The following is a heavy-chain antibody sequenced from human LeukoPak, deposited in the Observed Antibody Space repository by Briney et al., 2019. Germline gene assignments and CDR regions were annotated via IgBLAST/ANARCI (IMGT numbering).Heavy chain of an antibody. Sequence: KTSQTLSLTCTVAGGSISSYYWSWIRQPAGKGLEWIGRIYTSGSTNYNPSLKSRVTMSVDTSKNQFSLKLSSVTAADTAVYYCARGGGVLRFLEWGNFDYWGQGTLLTVSS. CDR1: GGSISSYY. V-gene: IGHV4-4*07. D-gene: IGHD3-3*01. J-gene: IGHJ4*02. CDR3: ARGGGVLRFLEWGNFDY. CDR2: IYTSGST.